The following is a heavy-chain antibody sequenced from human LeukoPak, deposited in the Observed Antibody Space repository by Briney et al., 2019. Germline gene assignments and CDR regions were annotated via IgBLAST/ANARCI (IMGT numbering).Heavy chain of an antibody. D-gene: IGHD3-16*01. CDR2: IYTSGST. CDR3: AGGKTVDY. J-gene: IGHJ4*02. Sequence: SETLSLTCTVSGGSISSHCWSWVRQPAGKGLEGIGRIYTSGSTNYNPSLKSRVTMSVDTSKNQCSLKLSSVTAADTAVYYCAGGKTVDYWGQGTLVTVSS. V-gene: IGHV4-4*07. CDR1: GGSISSHC.